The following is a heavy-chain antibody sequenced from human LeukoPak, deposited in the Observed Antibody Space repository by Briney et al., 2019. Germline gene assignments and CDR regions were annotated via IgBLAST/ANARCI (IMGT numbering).Heavy chain of an antibody. CDR1: GFTFDDYA. J-gene: IGHJ3*02. V-gene: IGHV3-9*01. CDR3: AKEFLAYDAFDI. CDR2: ISWNSGSI. Sequence: PGRSLRLSCAASGFTFDDYAMHWVRQAPGKGLEWVSGISWNSGSIGYADSVKGRFTTSRDNAKNSLYLQMNSLRAEDTALYYCAKEFLAYDAFDIWGQGTMVTVSS.